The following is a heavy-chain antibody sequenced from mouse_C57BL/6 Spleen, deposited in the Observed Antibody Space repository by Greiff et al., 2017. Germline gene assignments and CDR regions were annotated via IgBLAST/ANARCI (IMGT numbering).Heavy chain of an antibody. CDR3: ARSGYGGYDVYWYFDV. J-gene: IGHJ1*03. V-gene: IGHV14-3*01. CDR1: GFNIKNTY. Sequence: EVQVVESVAELVRPGASVKLSCTASGFNIKNTYMHWVKQRPEQGLAWIGRIATADGNTKYAPNLQGKATITADTSYNTGYLQLSSLTSEDTAIYYGARSGYGGYDVYWYFDVWGTGTTVTVA. CDR2: IATADGNT. D-gene: IGHD2-2*01.